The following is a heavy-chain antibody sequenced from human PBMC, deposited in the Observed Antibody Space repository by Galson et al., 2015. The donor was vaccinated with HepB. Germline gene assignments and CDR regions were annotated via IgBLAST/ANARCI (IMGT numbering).Heavy chain of an antibody. CDR3: ARDPGAAAGTKKWFDP. Sequence: SVKVSCKASGYTFTGYYMHWVRQAPGQGLEWMGRINPNSGGTNYAQKFQGRVTMTRDTSISTAYMELSRLRSDDTAVYYCARDPGAAAGTKKWFDPWGQGTLVTVSS. J-gene: IGHJ5*02. D-gene: IGHD6-13*01. CDR2: INPNSGGT. V-gene: IGHV1-2*06. CDR1: GYTFTGYY.